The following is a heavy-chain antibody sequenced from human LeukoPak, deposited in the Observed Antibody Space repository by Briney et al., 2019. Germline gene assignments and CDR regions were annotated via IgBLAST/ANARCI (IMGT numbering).Heavy chain of an antibody. CDR2: INSDGSST. V-gene: IGHV3-74*01. Sequence: GGSLRLSCAASGFTFNIYAMSWVRQAPGKGLVWVSRINSDGSSTSYADSVKGRFTISRDNAKNTLYLQMNSLRAEDTAVYYCARDPGASRYNWFDPWGQGTLVTVSS. J-gene: IGHJ5*02. CDR1: GFTFNIYA. CDR3: ARDPGASRYNWFDP. D-gene: IGHD1-26*01.